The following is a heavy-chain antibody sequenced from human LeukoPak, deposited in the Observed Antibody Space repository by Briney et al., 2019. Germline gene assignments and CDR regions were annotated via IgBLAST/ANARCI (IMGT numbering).Heavy chain of an antibody. CDR3: AKGSYYDSSGSFYFDY. D-gene: IGHD3-22*01. CDR2: ISGSGDNT. Sequence: GGSLRLSCAASGFTFSSCAMSWVRQAPEKGLEWVSGISGSGDNTYYADSVKGRFTISRDNSKNTLYVQVNSLGTEDTAAYYCAKGSYYDSSGSFYFDYWGQGTLVTVSS. CDR1: GFTFSSCA. J-gene: IGHJ4*02. V-gene: IGHV3-23*01.